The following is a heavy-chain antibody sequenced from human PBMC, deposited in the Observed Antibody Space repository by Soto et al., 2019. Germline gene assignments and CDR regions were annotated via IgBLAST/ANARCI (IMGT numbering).Heavy chain of an antibody. D-gene: IGHD3-9*01. V-gene: IGHV1-18*01. CDR2: ISAYNGNT. CDR1: GYTFTSYG. CDR3: ARVHAILTVAYYYYYGMDV. J-gene: IGHJ6*02. Sequence: ASVKVSCKASGYTFTSYGISWVRQAPGQGLEWMGWISAYNGNTNYAQKLQGRVTMTTDTSTSTAYMELRSLRSDDTAVYYCARVHAILTVAYYYYYGMDVWGQGTTVTVYS.